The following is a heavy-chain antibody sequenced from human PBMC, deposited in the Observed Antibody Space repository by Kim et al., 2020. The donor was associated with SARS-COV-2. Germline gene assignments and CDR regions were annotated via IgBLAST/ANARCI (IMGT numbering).Heavy chain of an antibody. Sequence: GGSLRLSCEASGFTFSSYAMNWVRQAPGKGLEWVSAISGSGGSTYYADSVKGRFTISRDNSKNTLYLQMNSLRAEDTAVYYCAKAVRGGSLDWLDPWGQGTLVTVSS. J-gene: IGHJ5*02. CDR3: AKAVRGGSLDWLDP. D-gene: IGHD3-16*01. CDR1: GFTFSSYA. CDR2: ISGSGGST. V-gene: IGHV3-23*01.